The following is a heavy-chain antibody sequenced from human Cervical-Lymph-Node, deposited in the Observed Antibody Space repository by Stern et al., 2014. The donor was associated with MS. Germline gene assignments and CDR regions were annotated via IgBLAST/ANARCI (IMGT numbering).Heavy chain of an antibody. Sequence: QVTLRESGPALVKPTQTLTLTCTFSGFSLSTSGMSVSWIRQPPGKASEWLALINWDDDKYYRRSRKTRLTISKDTSKNQVVLTLANMDPVDTATYYCAHSGMYSGSISTFDYWGQGTLVTVSS. CDR2: INWDDDK. CDR3: AHSGMYSGSISTFDY. J-gene: IGHJ4*02. D-gene: IGHD3-10*01. V-gene: IGHV2-70*13. CDR1: GFSLSTSGMS.